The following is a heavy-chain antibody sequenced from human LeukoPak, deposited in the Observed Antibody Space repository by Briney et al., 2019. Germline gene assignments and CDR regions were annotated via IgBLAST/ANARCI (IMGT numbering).Heavy chain of an antibody. Sequence: SETLSLTCTVSGGSISSGNYYWSWIRQPAGKGLEWIGRFYTSGSTNYNPSLKSRVTISIDTSKNQFSLKLSSVTAADTAVYYCARVSRTFGSSGYGYYYFDYWGQGTLVTVSS. CDR1: GGSISSGNYY. J-gene: IGHJ4*02. CDR3: ARVSRTFGSSGYGYYYFDY. D-gene: IGHD5-12*01. V-gene: IGHV4-61*02. CDR2: FYTSGST.